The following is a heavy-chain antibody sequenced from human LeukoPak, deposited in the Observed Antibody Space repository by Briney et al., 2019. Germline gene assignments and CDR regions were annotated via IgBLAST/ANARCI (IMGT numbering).Heavy chain of an antibody. CDR1: GGSISSGDYY. CDR3: ARVKLERRPFDY. CDR2: IYYSGST. V-gene: IGHV4-30-4*01. Sequence: SETLSLTCTVSGGSISSGDYYGSWIRQPPGKGLEWVGYIYYSGSTYYNPSLKSRVTISVATSKNQFSLQLTSVTAADTAVYYCARVKLERRPFDYWGQGPLVTVSS. J-gene: IGHJ4*02. D-gene: IGHD1-1*01.